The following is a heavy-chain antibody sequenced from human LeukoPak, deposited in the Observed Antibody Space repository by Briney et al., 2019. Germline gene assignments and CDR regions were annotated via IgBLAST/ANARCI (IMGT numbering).Heavy chain of an antibody. V-gene: IGHV4-34*01. CDR1: GGSFSGYY. D-gene: IGHD4-17*01. Sequence: SETLSLTCAVYGGSFSGYYWSWIRQPPGKGLEWIGEINHSGNTNYNPSLKRRVTIAVDTSKNQFSMKLRSVTAADTAMYYCARGIYGDYYFDHWGQGTLVTVSS. CDR2: INHSGNT. J-gene: IGHJ4*02. CDR3: ARGIYGDYYFDH.